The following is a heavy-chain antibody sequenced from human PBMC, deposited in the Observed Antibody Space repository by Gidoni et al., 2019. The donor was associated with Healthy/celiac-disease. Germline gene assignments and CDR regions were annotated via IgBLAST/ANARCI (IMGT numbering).Heavy chain of an antibody. Sequence: EVQLVQSGSEVKKPGESLRISCKGSGYSFTSYWISWVRLFPGKGLEWMGRIDPSDSYTNYSPSFQGHVTISADKSISTAYLQWSSLKASDTAMYYCARLSVDILTGYQTRPDPNYYYYGMDVWGQGTTVTVSS. D-gene: IGHD3-9*01. CDR1: GYSFTSYW. J-gene: IGHJ6*02. CDR2: IDPSDSYT. CDR3: ARLSVDILTGYQTRPDPNYYYYGMDV. V-gene: IGHV5-10-1*03.